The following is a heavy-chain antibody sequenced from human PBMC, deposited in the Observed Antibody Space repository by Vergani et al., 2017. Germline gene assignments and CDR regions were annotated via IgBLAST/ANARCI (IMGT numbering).Heavy chain of an antibody. J-gene: IGHJ3*02. CDR1: GYTFTSYY. CDR3: ARDAIVVVPAAIPHGGAFDI. Sequence: QVQLVQSGAEVKKPGASVKVSCKASGYTFTSYYMHWVRQAPGQGLEWMGRINPSGGSASYAQKFQGRVTMTRDTSTSTVYMELSSLRSEETAVYYCARDAIVVVPAAIPHGGAFDIWGQGTMVTVSS. CDR2: INPSGGSA. D-gene: IGHD2-2*01. V-gene: IGHV1-46*03.